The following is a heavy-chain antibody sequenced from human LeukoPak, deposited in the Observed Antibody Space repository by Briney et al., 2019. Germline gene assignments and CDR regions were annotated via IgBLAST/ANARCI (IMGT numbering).Heavy chain of an antibody. V-gene: IGHV1-18*01. Sequence: GSSVKVSCKASGGTFSSYAISWVRQAPGQGLEWMGWISAYNGNTNYAQKLQGRVTMTTDTSTSTAYMELRSLRSDDTAVYYCARDPYGSGSYYNPYNWFDPWGQGTLVTVSS. CDR3: ARDPYGSGSYYNPYNWFDP. D-gene: IGHD3-10*01. CDR2: ISAYNGNT. CDR1: GGTFSSYA. J-gene: IGHJ5*02.